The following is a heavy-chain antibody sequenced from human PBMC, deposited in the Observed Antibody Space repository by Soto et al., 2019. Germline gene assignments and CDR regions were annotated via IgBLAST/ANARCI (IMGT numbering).Heavy chain of an antibody. V-gene: IGHV3-33*01. D-gene: IGHD4-17*01. CDR2: IWYDGSNK. Sequence: PGGSLRLSCAASGFTFSSYGMHWVRQAPGKGLEWVAVIWYDGSNKYYADSVRGRFTISRDNSKNTLYLQMNSLRAEDTAVYYCARDNQPTVVFDYWGQGTLVTVSS. CDR3: ARDNQPTVVFDY. J-gene: IGHJ4*02. CDR1: GFTFSSYG.